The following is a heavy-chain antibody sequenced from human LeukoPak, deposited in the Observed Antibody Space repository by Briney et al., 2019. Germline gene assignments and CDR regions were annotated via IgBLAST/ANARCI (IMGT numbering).Heavy chain of an antibody. Sequence: SETLSLTCTVSGGSISSYYWSWIRQPPGKGLEWIGYIYYSGSTNYNPSLKSRVTISVDTSKNQFSLKLSSVTAADTAVYYCARDQRDYGDYYYYYYGMDVWGQGTTVTVSS. D-gene: IGHD4-17*01. CDR1: GGSISSYY. V-gene: IGHV4-59*01. J-gene: IGHJ6*02. CDR2: IYYSGST. CDR3: ARDQRDYGDYYYYYYGMDV.